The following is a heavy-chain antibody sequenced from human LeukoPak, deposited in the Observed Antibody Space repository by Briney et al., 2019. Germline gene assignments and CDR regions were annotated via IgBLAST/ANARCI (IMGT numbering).Heavy chain of an antibody. CDR3: AKDQDVAVAGPEIFGAFDI. CDR1: GFTFSSYA. D-gene: IGHD6-19*01. CDR2: ISGSGGST. V-gene: IGHV3-23*01. J-gene: IGHJ3*02. Sequence: GGSLRLSCAASGFTFSSYAMSWVRQAPGKGLEWVSAISGSGGSTYYADSVKGRFTISRDNFKNTLYLQMNSLRAEDTAVYYCAKDQDVAVAGPEIFGAFDIWAKGQWSPSLQ.